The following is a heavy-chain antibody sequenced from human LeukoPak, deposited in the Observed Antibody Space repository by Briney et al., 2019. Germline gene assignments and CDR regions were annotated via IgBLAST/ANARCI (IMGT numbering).Heavy chain of an antibody. CDR3: ARQYYYGSGSPN. J-gene: IGHJ4*02. Sequence: SETLSLTCTVSGGSISIHFWSWIRHPPGKGLEWIGDIYYSGNNYYNPFLKSRVTISVDTYKKQFSLKLSSVTAADTAVYYCARQYYYGSGSPNWGQGTLVTVSS. D-gene: IGHD3-10*01. CDR1: GGSISIHF. CDR2: IYYSGNN. V-gene: IGHV4-59*04.